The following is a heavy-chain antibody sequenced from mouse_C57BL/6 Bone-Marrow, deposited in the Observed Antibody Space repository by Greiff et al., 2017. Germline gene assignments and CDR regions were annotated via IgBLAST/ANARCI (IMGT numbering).Heavy chain of an antibody. CDR3: AKRDGSSYPYYAMDY. V-gene: IGHV2-9*01. J-gene: IGHJ4*01. D-gene: IGHD1-1*01. CDR1: GFSLTSYG. Sequence: VQRVESGPGLVAPSQSLSITCTVSGFSLTSYGVDWVRQPPGKGLEWLGVIWGGGSTNYNSALMSRLSISKDNSKSQVFLKMNSLQTDDTAMYYCAKRDGSSYPYYAMDYWGQGTSVTVSS. CDR2: IWGGGST.